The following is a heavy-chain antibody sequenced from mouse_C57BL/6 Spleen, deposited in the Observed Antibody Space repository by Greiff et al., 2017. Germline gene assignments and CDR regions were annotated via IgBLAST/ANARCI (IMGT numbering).Heavy chain of an antibody. CDR1: GYTFTSYW. J-gene: IGHJ3*01. Sequence: QVQLQQPGAELVKPGASVKLSCKASGYTFTSYWMQWVKQRPGQGLEWIGEIDPSDSYTNYNQKFKGKATLTVDTSSSKAYMQLSSLTAEDSAVYYCARSSDGYWFAYWGQGTLVTVSA. CDR3: ARSSDGYWFAY. D-gene: IGHD2-3*01. V-gene: IGHV1-50*01. CDR2: IDPSDSYT.